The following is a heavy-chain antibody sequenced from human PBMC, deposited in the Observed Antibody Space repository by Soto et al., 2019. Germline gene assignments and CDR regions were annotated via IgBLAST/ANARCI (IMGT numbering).Heavy chain of an antibody. CDR3: ASYHDGSGSHYDY. CDR1: GYNFPTYW. D-gene: IGHD3-10*01. CDR2: IFPRDSDT. J-gene: IGHJ4*02. Sequence: GESLKISCKGSGYNFPTYWIAWVRQMPGKGLEWMGVIFPRDSDTRYSPAFQGQVTFSADKSITTAYLQWSSLKASDTAVYFCASYHDGSGSHYDYWGQGTLVTVSS. V-gene: IGHV5-51*01.